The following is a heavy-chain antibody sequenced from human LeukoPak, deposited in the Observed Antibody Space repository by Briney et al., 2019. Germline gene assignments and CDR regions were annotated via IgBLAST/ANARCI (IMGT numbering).Heavy chain of an antibody. CDR1: GFTFSSYA. Sequence: GGSLRLSCAASGFTFSSYAMSWVRQAPGKGLEWVSTISGSGGSTYYADSVKGRFTISRDNSKNTLYLQMNSLRAEDTAVYYCAKDQGLLPRAGYYYYMDVWGKGTTVTVSS. CDR2: ISGSGGST. V-gene: IGHV3-23*01. J-gene: IGHJ6*03. D-gene: IGHD3-22*01. CDR3: AKDQGLLPRAGYYYYMDV.